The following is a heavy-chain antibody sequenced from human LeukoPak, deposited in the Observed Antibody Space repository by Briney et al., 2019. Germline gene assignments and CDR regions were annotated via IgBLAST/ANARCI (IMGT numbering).Heavy chain of an antibody. CDR3: AKVRGAVAITFLGY. J-gene: IGHJ4*02. CDR2: ISGRGGTT. D-gene: IGHD3-22*01. Sequence: PGGSLRLSCAASGFTFTTYAMSWVRQAPGKGLEWVSAISGRGGTTYYADSVKGRFTISRDNSKNTVSLQMDSLRAEDTAVYYCAKVRGAVAITFLGYWGQGTLVTVSS. V-gene: IGHV3-23*01. CDR1: GFTFTTYA.